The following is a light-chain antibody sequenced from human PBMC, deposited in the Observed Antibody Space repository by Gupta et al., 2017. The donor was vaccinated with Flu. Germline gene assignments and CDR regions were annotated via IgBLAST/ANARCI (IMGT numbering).Light chain of an antibody. Sequence: DVVMTQSLLSLNVNLRQSASISCTSSERLVYIDGNTYLHWFQQRPGHSPRRLIHKVSSRDSGVPDRFSGSGSGTDFTLKVSRVEAEDVGVYYCMRDVKGRWTFGQGTKVEI. CDR1: ERLVYIDGNTY. V-gene: IGKV2-30*01. CDR3: MRDVKGRWT. J-gene: IGKJ1*01. CDR2: KVS.